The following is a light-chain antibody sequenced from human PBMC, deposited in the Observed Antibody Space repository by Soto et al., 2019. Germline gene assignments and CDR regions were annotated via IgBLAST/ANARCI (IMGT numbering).Light chain of an antibody. J-gene: IGLJ1*01. V-gene: IGLV1-44*01. CDR2: SNN. CDR1: ASNIGGNS. CDR3: AAWDDALSGFV. Sequence: HSVLTQPPSASGTPGQRVTISCSGSASNIGGNSANWYQQFPGMAPKLLIFSNNQRPSGVPDRFSGSKSGTSASLAISGLQSGDEATYYCAAWDDALSGFVFATGTKVTVL.